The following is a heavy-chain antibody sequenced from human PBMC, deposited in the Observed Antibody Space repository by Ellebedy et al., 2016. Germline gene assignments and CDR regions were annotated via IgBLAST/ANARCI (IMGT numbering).Heavy chain of an antibody. CDR3: ARDGREWSRDL. D-gene: IGHD2-8*01. CDR1: GFTFTTAG. Sequence: GGSLRLSXAASGFTFTTAGMTWVRQAPGKGLEWVATIVNSGRDTYYADPLKGRFTVSRDNTRNSVYLQMDSLTVEDTAVYYCARDGREWSRDLWGQGTLVTVSS. V-gene: IGHV3-21*06. J-gene: IGHJ4*02. CDR2: IVNSGRDT.